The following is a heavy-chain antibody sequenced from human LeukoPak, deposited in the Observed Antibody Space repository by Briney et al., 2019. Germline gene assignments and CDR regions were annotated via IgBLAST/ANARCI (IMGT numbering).Heavy chain of an antibody. V-gene: IGHV4-61*02. CDR1: GVSISSGSYF. D-gene: IGHD2-2*01. Sequence: SETLSLTCTVSGVSISSGSYFWSWIRQSAGRGLEWIGRIDSSGNTNYNPSLKSRVTISLDTSKNQFSLKLSSVTASDTAVYYCASHPRRGYCSSTSCYWQDLTGTTAVDYWGQGTLVTVSS. CDR2: IDSSGNT. J-gene: IGHJ4*02. CDR3: ASHPRRGYCSSTSCYWQDLTGTTAVDY.